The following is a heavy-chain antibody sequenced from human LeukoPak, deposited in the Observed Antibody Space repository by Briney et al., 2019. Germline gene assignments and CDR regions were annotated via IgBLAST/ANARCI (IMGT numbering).Heavy chain of an antibody. V-gene: IGHV7-4-1*02. CDR1: GYTFTTYA. J-gene: IGHJ5*02. CDR3: AREGIRYWFDP. D-gene: IGHD3-10*01. CDR2: IHPSTGNP. Sequence: ASVKVSCKASGYTFTTYAMNWVRQAPGQGLEWMGWIHPSTGNPTYAQGFTGRFVFSLDTSVSTAYLQISSLKAEDTAVYYCAREGIRYWFDPWGQGTLVTVSS.